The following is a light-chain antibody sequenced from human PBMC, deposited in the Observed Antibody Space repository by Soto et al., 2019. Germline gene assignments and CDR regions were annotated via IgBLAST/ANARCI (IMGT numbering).Light chain of an antibody. CDR3: SSYTSSRTYV. CDR1: SSDVGAYSY. CDR2: DVS. J-gene: IGLJ1*01. Sequence: LTQPASVSGSPGQSITISCTGTSSDVGAYSYVSWYQQHPGKAPKLIIYDVSDRPSGISNRFSGSKSDNTAPLTISGLQAEDEAEYYCSSYTSSRTYVFGTGTKVTVL. V-gene: IGLV2-14*01.